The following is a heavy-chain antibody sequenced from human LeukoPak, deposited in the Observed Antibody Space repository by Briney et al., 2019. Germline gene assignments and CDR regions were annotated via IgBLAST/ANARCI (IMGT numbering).Heavy chain of an antibody. Sequence: PGGSLRLSCAASGFTFSIYSLNWVRQAPGKGLEWVSYISSSGSTIYYADSVKGRFTISRDNAKNSLYLQMNSLRAEDTAVYHCARIAVAGFDLAPWGQGTLVTVSS. D-gene: IGHD6-19*01. CDR2: ISSSGSTI. V-gene: IGHV3-48*04. CDR3: ARIAVAGFDLAP. CDR1: GFTFSIYS. J-gene: IGHJ4*02.